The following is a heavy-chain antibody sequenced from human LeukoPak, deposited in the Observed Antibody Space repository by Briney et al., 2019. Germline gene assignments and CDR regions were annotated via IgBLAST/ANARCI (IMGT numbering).Heavy chain of an antibody. CDR1: GGSISSSTYY. V-gene: IGHV4-39*07. J-gene: IGHJ5*02. CDR3: ASRDYGSGGYYNAKDLQNWFDP. D-gene: IGHD3-10*01. Sequence: PSETLSLTCIVSGGSISSSTYYWGWIRQPPGKGLEWIGEINHSGSTNYNPSLKSRVTISVDTSKNQFSLKLSSVTAADTAVYYCASRDYGSGGYYNAKDLQNWFDPWGQGTLVTVSS. CDR2: INHSGST.